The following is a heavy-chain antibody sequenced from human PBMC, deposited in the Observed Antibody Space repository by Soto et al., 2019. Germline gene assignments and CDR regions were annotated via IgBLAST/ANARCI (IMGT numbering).Heavy chain of an antibody. Sequence: QVQLVQSGAEVKKPGSSVKVSCKASGGTFSSYAISWVRQAPGQGLEWMGGIIPIFGTANYAQKFQGRVTITADESTSTACMELSSLRSEDTAVYYCARDPGYSGYAERWEFDYWGQGTLVTVSS. J-gene: IGHJ4*02. CDR1: GGTFSSYA. V-gene: IGHV1-69*12. D-gene: IGHD5-12*01. CDR2: IIPIFGTA. CDR3: ARDPGYSGYAERWEFDY.